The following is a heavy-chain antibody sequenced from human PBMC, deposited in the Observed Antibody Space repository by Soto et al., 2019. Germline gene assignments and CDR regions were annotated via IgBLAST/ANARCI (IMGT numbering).Heavy chain of an antibody. V-gene: IGHV1-69*01. CDR1: GGTFSSYA. D-gene: IGHD3-22*01. CDR3: ARGKIVVVSPSMDV. Sequence: QVQLVQSGAEVKKPVSSVKVSCKASGGTFSSYAISWVLQAPGQGLEWMGGIIPIFGTANYAQKFQGRVTITADESTSTAYMELSSLRSEDTAVYYCARGKIVVVSPSMDVWGQGTTVTVSS. J-gene: IGHJ6*02. CDR2: IIPIFGTA.